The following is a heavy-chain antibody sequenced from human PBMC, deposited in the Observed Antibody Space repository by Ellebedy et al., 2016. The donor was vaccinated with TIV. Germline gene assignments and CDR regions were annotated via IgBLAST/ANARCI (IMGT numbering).Heavy chain of an antibody. V-gene: IGHV3-30*04. D-gene: IGHD6-19*01. CDR2: ISYDGSHK. J-gene: IGHJ4*02. CDR3: AREWYSSRWLNFFDY. Sequence: PGGSLRLSCAASGFTFSSYAMHWVRQAPGKGLEWLSVISYDGSHKYYADSVKGRFTISRDNSKNTLYLQMNSLRAEDTAVFYCAREWYSSRWLNFFDYWGQGTLVTVSS. CDR1: GFTFSSYA.